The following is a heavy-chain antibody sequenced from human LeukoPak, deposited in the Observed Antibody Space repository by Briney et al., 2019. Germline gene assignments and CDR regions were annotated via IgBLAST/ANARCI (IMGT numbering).Heavy chain of an antibody. CDR1: GYTFTGYY. CDR2: INPNSGGT. D-gene: IGHD6-13*01. Sequence: ASVKVSCKASGYTFTGYYMHWVRQAPGQGLEWMGWINPNSGGTNYAQKLQGRVTMTTDTSTSTAYMELRSLRSDDTAVYYCARDLLRANIWQQLVRGNWFDPWGQGTLVTVSS. V-gene: IGHV1-2*02. CDR3: ARDLLRANIWQQLVRGNWFDP. J-gene: IGHJ5*02.